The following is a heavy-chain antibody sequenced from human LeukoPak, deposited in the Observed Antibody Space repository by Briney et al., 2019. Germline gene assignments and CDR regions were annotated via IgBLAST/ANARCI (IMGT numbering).Heavy chain of an antibody. V-gene: IGHV3-30-3*01. CDR2: ILYDGNNK. CDR3: ARDPSSLRDSFDY. Sequence: PGGSLRLSCAASGFTFSSYTMHWVRQAPGKGLEWVAVILYDGNNKYHADSVKGRFTTSRDNAKNSLYLQMNSLRAEDTAVYYCARDPSSLRDSFDYWGQGTLVTVSS. J-gene: IGHJ4*02. CDR1: GFTFSSYT.